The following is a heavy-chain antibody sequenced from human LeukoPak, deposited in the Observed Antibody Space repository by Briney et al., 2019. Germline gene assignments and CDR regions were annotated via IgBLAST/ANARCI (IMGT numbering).Heavy chain of an antibody. CDR1: GFSFGDYY. Sequence: GGSLRLSCAASGFSFGDYYISWIRQAPGKGLEWVSYISSSGSTIFYADSVKGRFTISRDNAKNSLYLQMNSLRAEDTAVYYCARVGYLRPFDYWGQGTLVTVSS. J-gene: IGHJ4*02. CDR3: ARVGYLRPFDY. V-gene: IGHV3-11*04. CDR2: ISSSGSTI. D-gene: IGHD2-2*03.